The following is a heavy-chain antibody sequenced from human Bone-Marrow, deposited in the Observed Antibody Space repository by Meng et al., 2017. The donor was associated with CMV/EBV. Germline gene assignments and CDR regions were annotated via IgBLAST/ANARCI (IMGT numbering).Heavy chain of an antibody. D-gene: IGHD1-14*01. Sequence: SETLSLTCAVYGGSFSGYYWSWIRQPPGKGLEWIGEISHSGGTNYNPSLKSRVTMSVDTSKNQFSLPVRALTAADTAVYYCARGHRNAVFEVFIFSPCLDWGHGTMVTVSS. CDR3: ARGHRNAVFEVFIFSPCLD. CDR1: GGSFSGYY. CDR2: ISHSGGT. V-gene: IGHV4-34*01. J-gene: IGHJ4*01.